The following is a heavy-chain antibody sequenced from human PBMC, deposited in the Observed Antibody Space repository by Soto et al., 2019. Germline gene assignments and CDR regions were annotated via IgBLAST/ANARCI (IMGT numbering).Heavy chain of an antibody. CDR1: GGSISSGGYY. J-gene: IGHJ6*02. CDR3: ARAGILTGYYKTPDNYGMDV. CDR2: IYYSGST. Sequence: PSETLSLTCTVSGGSISSGGYYWSWIRQHPGKGLEWIGYIYYSGSTYYNPSLKSRVTISVDTSKNQFSLKLSSVTAADTAVYYCARAGILTGYYKTPDNYGMDVWGQGTTVTVSS. D-gene: IGHD3-9*01. V-gene: IGHV4-31*03.